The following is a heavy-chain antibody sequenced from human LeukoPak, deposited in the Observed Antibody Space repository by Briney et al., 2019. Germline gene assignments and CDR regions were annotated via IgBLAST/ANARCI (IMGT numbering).Heavy chain of an antibody. V-gene: IGHV4-59*08. Sequence: SETLSLTCTVSGGSISSYYWSWIRQPPGKGLEWIGYIYYSGSTNYNPSLKSRVTISVDTSKNQFSLKLSSVTAADTAVYYCARHAGDGPIYYFDYWGQGTLVTVSS. CDR3: ARHAGDGPIYYFDY. CDR1: GGSISSYY. J-gene: IGHJ4*02. D-gene: IGHD5-24*01. CDR2: IYYSGST.